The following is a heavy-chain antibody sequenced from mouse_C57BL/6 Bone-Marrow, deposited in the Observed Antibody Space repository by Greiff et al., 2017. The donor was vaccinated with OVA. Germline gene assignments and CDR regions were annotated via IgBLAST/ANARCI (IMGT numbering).Heavy chain of an antibody. V-gene: IGHV5-6*01. CDR1: GFTFSSYG. D-gene: IGHD3-3*01. Sequence: EVKLMESGGDLVKPGGSLKLSCAASGFTFSSYGMSWVRQTPDKRLEWVATISSGGSYTYYPDSVKGRFTISRDNAKNTLYLQMSSLKSEDTAMYYCARLADFDYWGQGTTLTVSS. CDR3: ARLADFDY. J-gene: IGHJ2*01. CDR2: ISSGGSYT.